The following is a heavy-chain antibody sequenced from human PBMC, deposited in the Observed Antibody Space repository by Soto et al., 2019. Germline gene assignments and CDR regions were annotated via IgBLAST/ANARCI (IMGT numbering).Heavy chain of an antibody. Sequence: EVQLLESGGGLVQPGGSLRLSCAASGFTFSSYAMSWVRQAPGKGLESVSAISGSGGSTYYADSVKGRFTISRDNSKNTLYLQMNSLRAEDTAVYYCAKDTGYCTYGVCSPFDYWGQGTLVTVSS. V-gene: IGHV3-23*01. CDR1: GFTFSSYA. CDR3: AKDTGYCTYGVCSPFDY. CDR2: ISGSGGST. D-gene: IGHD2-8*01. J-gene: IGHJ4*02.